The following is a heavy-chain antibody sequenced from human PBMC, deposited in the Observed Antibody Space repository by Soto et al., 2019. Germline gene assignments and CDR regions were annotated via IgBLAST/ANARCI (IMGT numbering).Heavy chain of an antibody. CDR3: ARRNRAMVRGFDY. D-gene: IGHD3-10*01. CDR2: IYHSGST. CDR1: GGSIRGVGYR. Sequence: PSETLPHTCAVSGGSIRGVGYRWSWIRKTPGKGLEWIGYIYHSGSTYYNPSLKSRVTISVDRSKNQFSLKLSSVTAADTAVYYCARRNRAMVRGFDYWGQGTLVTVSS. V-gene: IGHV4-30-2*01. J-gene: IGHJ4*02.